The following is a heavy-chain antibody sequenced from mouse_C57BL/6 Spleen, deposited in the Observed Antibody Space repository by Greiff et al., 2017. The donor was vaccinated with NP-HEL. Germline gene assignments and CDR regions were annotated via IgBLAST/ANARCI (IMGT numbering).Heavy chain of an antibody. CDR1: GYTFTDYE. CDR2: IDPETGGT. V-gene: IGHV1-15*01. D-gene: IGHD5-1-1*01. Sequence: QVQLQQSGAELVRPGASVTLSCKASGYTFTDYEMHWVKQTPVHGLEWIGAIDPETGGTAYNQKFKGKAILTADKSSSTAYMELRSLTSEDSAVYYCTRRKYDYFDYWGQGTTLTVSS. J-gene: IGHJ2*01. CDR3: TRRKYDYFDY.